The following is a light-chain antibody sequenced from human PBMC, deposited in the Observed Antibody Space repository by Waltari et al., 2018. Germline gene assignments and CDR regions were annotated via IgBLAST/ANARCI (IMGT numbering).Light chain of an antibody. CDR3: LQDYNYPHT. V-gene: IGKV1-6*01. Sequence: AIQMTQSPSSLSASVGDRITITCRASPGIRNDLGWYQQKPGKAPNLLIYAASSLQSGVPSRFSGSGSGTDFTLTISSLQPEDFATYYCLQDYNYPHTFGQGTKVEIK. CDR2: AAS. J-gene: IGKJ1*01. CDR1: PGIRND.